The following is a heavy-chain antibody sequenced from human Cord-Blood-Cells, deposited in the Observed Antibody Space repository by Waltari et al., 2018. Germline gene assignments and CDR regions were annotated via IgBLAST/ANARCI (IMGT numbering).Heavy chain of an antibody. CDR2: IYYSGST. CDR3: ARVERGYCSGGSCYYWYFDL. CDR1: GASISSYY. V-gene: IGHV4-59*01. J-gene: IGHJ2*01. D-gene: IGHD2-15*01. Sequence: QVQLQESGTGLVKPSETLSLTCTVSGASISSYYWRWIRQPPGKGREWIGYIYYSGSTNYNPSLKSRVTISVDTSKNQFSLKLSSVTAADTAVYYCARVERGYCSGGSCYYWYFDLWGRGTLVTVSS.